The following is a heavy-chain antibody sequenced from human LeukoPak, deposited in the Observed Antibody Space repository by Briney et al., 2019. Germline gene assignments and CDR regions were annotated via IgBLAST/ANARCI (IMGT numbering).Heavy chain of an antibody. D-gene: IGHD3-9*01. V-gene: IGHV3-74*01. Sequence: GGSLRLSCTASGFTFNHYWIHWVRQAPGKGLVWVSRIDGDGRTTRYADSVKGRFTMSRDNAKNTLYLQMNSPKEEDTAVYYCARDFDWESGHWGQGTLVTVSS. CDR3: ARDFDWESGH. CDR2: IDGDGRTT. J-gene: IGHJ4*02. CDR1: GFTFNHYW.